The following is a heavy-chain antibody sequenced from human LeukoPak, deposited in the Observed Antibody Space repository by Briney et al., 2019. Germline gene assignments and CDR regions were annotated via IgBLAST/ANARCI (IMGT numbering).Heavy chain of an antibody. V-gene: IGHV1-8*01. CDR1: GYTFTCYD. CDR2: MNPNSGNT. Sequence: GASVKVSCKASGYTFTCYDINWVRQATGQGLEWMGWMNPNSGNTGHVQKFQGRVTMTRDTSIGTAYMELSSLTSEDTAVYYCAREARRGVEVKAFDIWGQGTMVTVSS. CDR3: AREARRGVEVKAFDI. D-gene: IGHD1-1*01. J-gene: IGHJ3*02.